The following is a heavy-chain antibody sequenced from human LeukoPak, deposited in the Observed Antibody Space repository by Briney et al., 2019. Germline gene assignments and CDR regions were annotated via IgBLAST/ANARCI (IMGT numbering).Heavy chain of an antibody. V-gene: IGHV3-21*01. CDR1: GFTFSSYS. CDR3: AKDGELLGFDY. J-gene: IGHJ4*02. Sequence: GGSLRLSCAASGFTFSSYSMNWVRQAPGKGLEWVSSISSSSSYIYYADSLKGRFTISRDNAKNSLYLQMNSLRAEDTAVYYCAKDGELLGFDYWGQGTLVTVSS. CDR2: ISSSSSYI. D-gene: IGHD1-26*01.